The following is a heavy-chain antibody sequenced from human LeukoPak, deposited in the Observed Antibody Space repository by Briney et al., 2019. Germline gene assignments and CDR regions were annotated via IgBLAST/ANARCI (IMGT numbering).Heavy chain of an antibody. CDR1: GFTFSSYA. Sequence: GGSLRLSCAASGFTFSSYALRWVCQAPAKGLEWVAVSSYDGSNKYYADSFKGRCTISTDNSTNTLDLQMNSLRAEDTAVDYCPQDYPPLITLKVVVITYMNVWGKRTTVTAYS. J-gene: IGHJ6*03. V-gene: IGHV3-30*04. CDR3: PQDYPPLITLKVVVITYMNV. D-gene: IGHD3-22*01. CDR2: SSYDGSNK.